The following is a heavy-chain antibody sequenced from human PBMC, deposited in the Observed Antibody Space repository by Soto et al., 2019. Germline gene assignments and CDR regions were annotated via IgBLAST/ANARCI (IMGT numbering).Heavy chain of an antibody. Sequence: QVQLVQSGAEVKKPGSSVKVSCKASGGTFNSYAISWVRQAPGQGLEWMGGIIPIFGTANYAQKFQGRVTITADESTSTAYMELSSLRSEDTAVYYCAREVVTGDYYYYYGMDVWGQGTTVTVSS. CDR2: IIPIFGTA. CDR1: GGTFNSYA. J-gene: IGHJ6*02. D-gene: IGHD2-21*02. CDR3: AREVVTGDYYYYYGMDV. V-gene: IGHV1-69*01.